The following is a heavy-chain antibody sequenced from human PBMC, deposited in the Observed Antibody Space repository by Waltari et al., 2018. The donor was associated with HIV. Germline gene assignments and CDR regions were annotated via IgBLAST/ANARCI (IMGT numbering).Heavy chain of an antibody. Sequence: QVQLVQSGSELKKPGASVKVSCKASGYSITYHAKNWVRQAPGPGLDWRGWTNTDTGNPTYPPGVKGRFVFSLDSSVSTAYRQISSLKVDDTAVYYCARTLVTSRLVRFDPWGQGTLVTVSS. D-gene: IGHD6-6*01. J-gene: IGHJ5*02. CDR2: TNTDTGNP. V-gene: IGHV7-4-1*02. CDR1: GYSITYHA. CDR3: ARTLVTSRLVRFDP.